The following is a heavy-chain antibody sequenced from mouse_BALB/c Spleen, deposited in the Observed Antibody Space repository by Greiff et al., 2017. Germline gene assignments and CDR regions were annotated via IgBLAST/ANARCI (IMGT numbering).Heavy chain of an antibody. CDR3: ARGHGTKGWFAY. CDR2: ISSGGST. J-gene: IGHJ3*01. Sequence: EVMLVESGGGLVKPGGSLKLSCAASGFTFSSYAMSWVRQTPEKRLEWVASISSGGSTYYPDSVKGRFTISRDNARNILYLQMSSLRSEDTAMYYCARGHGTKGWFAYWGQGTLVTVSA. V-gene: IGHV5-6-5*01. CDR1: GFTFSSYA. D-gene: IGHD2-1*01.